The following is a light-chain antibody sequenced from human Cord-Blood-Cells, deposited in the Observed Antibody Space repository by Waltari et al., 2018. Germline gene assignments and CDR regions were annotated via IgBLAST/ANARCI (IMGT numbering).Light chain of an antibody. J-gene: IGKJ2*01. CDR1: QGISSY. V-gene: IGKV1-8*01. CDR2: AAS. Sequence: AMRLPQSPSSLSASTGERVTITCRASQGISSYLAWYQQKPGKAPKLLIYAASTLQSGVPSRFSGSGSGTDFTLTISCLQSEDFATYYCQQYYSYPYTFGQGTKLEIK. CDR3: QQYYSYPYT.